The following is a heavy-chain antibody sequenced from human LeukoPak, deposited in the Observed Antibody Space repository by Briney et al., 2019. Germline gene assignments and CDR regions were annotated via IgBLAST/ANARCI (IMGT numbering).Heavy chain of an antibody. CDR1: GFTFCSYS. J-gene: IGHJ3*02. Sequence: GGSLRLSCAASGFTFCSYSMNWVRQAPGKGLEGISYFSTSSGTISYADSVKSRFTISRDNAKNSLYLQMTSVRAVDTAVYYCARDSMYAFDIWGQGTMVTVSS. CDR3: ARDSMYAFDI. V-gene: IGHV3-48*01. D-gene: IGHD2-2*01. CDR2: FSTSSGTI.